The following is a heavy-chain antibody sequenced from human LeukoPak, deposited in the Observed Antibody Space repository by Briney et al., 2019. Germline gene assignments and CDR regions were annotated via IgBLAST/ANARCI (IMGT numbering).Heavy chain of an antibody. D-gene: IGHD1-1*01. J-gene: IGHJ4*02. V-gene: IGHV1-69*13. CDR2: IIPIFDTP. CDR1: GGTFRSYV. Sequence: ASVKVSCKASGGTFRSYVINWVRQAPGQGLEWVGGIIPIFDTPNYAQKFQGRLTITADVSTSTAYMELSSLRSEDTAVYYCARAMREFDSTGSDYWGPGTLVTVSS. CDR3: ARAMREFDSTGSDY.